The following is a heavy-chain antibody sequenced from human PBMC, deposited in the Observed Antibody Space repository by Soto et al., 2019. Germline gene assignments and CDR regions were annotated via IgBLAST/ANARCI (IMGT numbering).Heavy chain of an antibody. CDR1: GFTFSDYY. CDR2: ISSSSSYT. D-gene: IGHD1-20*01. CDR3: ARDLNCNQNVFDY. Sequence: QVQLVESGGGLVKPGGSLRLSCAASGFTFSDYYMSWIRQAPGKGLEWVSYISSSSSYTNYADSVKGRFTISRDNAKNSLYLQMNSLRAEDTAVYYCARDLNCNQNVFDYWGQGTLVTVSS. V-gene: IGHV3-11*06. J-gene: IGHJ4*02.